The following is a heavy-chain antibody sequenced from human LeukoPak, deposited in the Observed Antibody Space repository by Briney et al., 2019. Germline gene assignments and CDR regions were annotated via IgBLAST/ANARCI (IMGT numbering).Heavy chain of an antibody. CDR3: ARGRYSAGDNWFDP. Sequence: SEPLSLTCTVSGGSISSYYWSWIRQPPGKGLEWIGYIYYSGSTNYNPSLKSRVTISRDTSKNQFSLKLRSVTAADTAVYYCARGRYSAGDNWFDPWGQGTLVTVSS. CDR2: IYYSGST. V-gene: IGHV4-59*01. CDR1: GGSISSYY. J-gene: IGHJ5*02. D-gene: IGHD3-9*01.